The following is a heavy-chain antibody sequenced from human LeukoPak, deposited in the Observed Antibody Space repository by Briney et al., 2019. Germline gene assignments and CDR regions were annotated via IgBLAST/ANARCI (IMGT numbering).Heavy chain of an antibody. Sequence: PGGSLRLSCAASGFTFSSYSMNWVRQAPGKGLEWVSSISSSSSYIYYADSVKGRFTISRDNAKNSLYLQMNSLRAEDTALYFCARVISTTYKYMDVWGQGTPVTVSS. CDR3: ARVISTTYKYMDV. V-gene: IGHV3-21*04. CDR1: GFTFSSYS. D-gene: IGHD2-21*01. J-gene: IGHJ6*02. CDR2: ISSSSSYI.